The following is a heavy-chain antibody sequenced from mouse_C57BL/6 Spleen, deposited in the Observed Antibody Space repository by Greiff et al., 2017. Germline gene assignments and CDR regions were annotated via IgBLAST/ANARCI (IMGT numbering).Heavy chain of an antibody. CDR3: ARIDYDYEGFDY. Sequence: VHVKQSGPELVKPGASVKIPCKASGYTFTDYNMDWVKQSHGKSLEWIGDINPNNGGTIYNQKFKGKATLTVDKSSSTAYMELRSLTSEDTAVYYCARIDYDYEGFDYWGQGTTLTVSS. V-gene: IGHV1-18*01. CDR2: INPNNGGT. CDR1: GYTFTDYN. D-gene: IGHD2-4*01. J-gene: IGHJ2*01.